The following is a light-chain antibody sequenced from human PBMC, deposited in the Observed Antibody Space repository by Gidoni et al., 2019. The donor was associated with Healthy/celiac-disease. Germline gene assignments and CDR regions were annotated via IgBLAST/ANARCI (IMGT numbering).Light chain of an antibody. J-gene: IGKJ2*04. CDR3: QQYNSYPCS. CDR2: KAS. CDR1: QSISSW. Sequence: DIQMTQSPSTLSASVGDRVTITCRASQSISSWLAWYHQKPGKAPKLLIYKASSLESGVPSRFSGSGSGTEFTLTISSLQPDDFATYYCQQYNSYPCSCXQXTKLEIK. V-gene: IGKV1-5*03.